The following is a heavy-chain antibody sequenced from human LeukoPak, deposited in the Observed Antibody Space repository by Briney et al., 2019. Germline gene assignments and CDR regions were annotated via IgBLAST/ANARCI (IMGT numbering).Heavy chain of an antibody. Sequence: SETLSLTCAVYGGSFSGYYWSWIRQPPGKGLEWIGEINHSGSTNYNPPLKSRVTISVDTSKNQFSLKLSSVTAADTAVYYCARTPYCGGDCYSSEGDYFDYWGQGTLVTVSS. CDR1: GGSFSGYY. CDR2: INHSGST. D-gene: IGHD2-21*02. J-gene: IGHJ4*02. CDR3: ARTPYCGGDCYSSEGDYFDY. V-gene: IGHV4-34*01.